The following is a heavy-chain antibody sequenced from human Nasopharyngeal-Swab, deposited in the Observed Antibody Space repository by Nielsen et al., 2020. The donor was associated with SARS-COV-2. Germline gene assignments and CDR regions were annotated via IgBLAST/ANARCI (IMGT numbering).Heavy chain of an antibody. V-gene: IGHV4-34*01. Sequence: SETLSLTCVVYGGSISDYHWSWIRQAPGKGLEWIGEMKPTGRTNYNPSLKRRVTISVDTSKNQFLLKLSSVTAADTAVYYCAGHPEDFDYWGQGALVTVSS. CDR3: AGHPEDFDY. CDR1: GGSISDYH. J-gene: IGHJ4*02. CDR2: MKPTGRT.